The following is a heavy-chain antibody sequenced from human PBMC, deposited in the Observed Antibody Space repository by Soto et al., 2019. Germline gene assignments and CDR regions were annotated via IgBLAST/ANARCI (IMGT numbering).Heavy chain of an antibody. J-gene: IGHJ6*03. Sequence: GGSLRLSCAASGFTFSSYSMNWVRQAPGKGLEWVSSISSSSSYIYYADSVKGRFTISRDNAKNSLYLQMNSLRAEDTAVYYCARTYDFLTIFGPLGYMDVWGKGTTVTV. CDR3: ARTYDFLTIFGPLGYMDV. CDR1: GFTFSSYS. V-gene: IGHV3-21*01. CDR2: ISSSSSYI. D-gene: IGHD3-3*01.